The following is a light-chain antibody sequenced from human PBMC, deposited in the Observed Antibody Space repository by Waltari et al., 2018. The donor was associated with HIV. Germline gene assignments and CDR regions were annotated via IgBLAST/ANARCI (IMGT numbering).Light chain of an antibody. CDR2: GNS. V-gene: IGLV1-44*01. Sequence: QSALTQEASVSGTVGQQVTLSCIGTHNNIGSYAVCWYQQISHGSPRTVMFGNSLPSGIPDRFSGSKSGTTASLTISGLQPEDEADYYCSTWDYRLRAVVFGGGTKLTVL. CDR3: STWDYRLRAVV. J-gene: IGLJ2*01. CDR1: HNNIGSYA.